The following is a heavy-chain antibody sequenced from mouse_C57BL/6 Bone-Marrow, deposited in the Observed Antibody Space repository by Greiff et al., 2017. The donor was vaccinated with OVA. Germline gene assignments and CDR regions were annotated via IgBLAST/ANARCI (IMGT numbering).Heavy chain of an antibody. D-gene: IGHD1-1*01. CDR3: TRRQFIPTVVADY. CDR2: IYPGNSDT. Sequence: VQLQQSGTVLARPGASVKMSCKTSGYTFTSYWMHWVKQRPGQGLEWIGAIYPGNSDTSYNQKFKGKAKLTAVTSASTAYMELSSLTNEDSAVYYCTRRQFIPTVVADYWGQGTTLTVSS. CDR1: GYTFTSYW. V-gene: IGHV1-5*01. J-gene: IGHJ2*01.